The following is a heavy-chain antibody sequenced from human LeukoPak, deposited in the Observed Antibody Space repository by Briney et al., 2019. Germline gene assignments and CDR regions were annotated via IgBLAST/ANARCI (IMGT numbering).Heavy chain of an antibody. J-gene: IGHJ2*01. CDR1: GGTFSSYA. D-gene: IGHD1-26*01. V-gene: IGHV1-69*05. CDR2: IIPIFGTA. CDR3: ARERRYSGSYYPLWYFDL. Sequence: ASVKVSCKASGGTFSSYAISWVRQAPGQGLEWMGGIIPIFGTANYAQKFQGRVTITTDESTSTAYMELSSLRSEDTAVYYCARERRYSGSYYPLWYFDLWGRGTLVTVSS.